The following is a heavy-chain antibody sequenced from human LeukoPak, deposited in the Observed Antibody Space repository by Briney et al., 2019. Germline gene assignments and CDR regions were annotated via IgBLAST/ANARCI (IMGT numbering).Heavy chain of an antibody. CDR3: ARRVGYYSEYYFDS. D-gene: IGHD5-12*01. CDR2: IYHSGST. CDR1: GGSISSSNW. J-gene: IGHJ4*02. V-gene: IGHV4-4*02. Sequence: SETLSLTCAVSGGSISSSNWWSWVRQPPGKGLEWIGEIYHSGSTNYNPSLKSRVTISVDTSRNQFSLKLSSTTAADTAVYYCARRVGYYSEYYFDSWGQGTLVTVSS.